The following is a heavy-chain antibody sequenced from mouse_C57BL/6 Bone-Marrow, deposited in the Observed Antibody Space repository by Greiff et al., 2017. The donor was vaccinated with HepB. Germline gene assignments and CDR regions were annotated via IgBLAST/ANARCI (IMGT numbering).Heavy chain of an antibody. CDR3: ARRGYDYGAWFAY. V-gene: IGHV1-85*01. Sequence: VQLQQSGPELVKPGASVKLSCKASGYTFTSYDINWVKQRPGQGLEWIGWIYPRDGSTKYNEKFKGKATLTVDTSSSTAYMELHSLTSEDSAVYFWARRGYDYGAWFAYWGQGTLVTVSA. CDR2: IYPRDGST. D-gene: IGHD2-4*01. CDR1: GYTFTSYD. J-gene: IGHJ3*01.